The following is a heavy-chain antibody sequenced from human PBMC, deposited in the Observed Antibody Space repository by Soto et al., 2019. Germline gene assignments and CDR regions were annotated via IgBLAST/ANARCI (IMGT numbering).Heavy chain of an antibody. CDR1: GGTFASYA. J-gene: IGHJ6*02. CDR3: ARLISVNARDVYYGMDV. Sequence: QVQLVPSGAEVRKPGSSVKVSCKASGGTFASYAINWVRQAPGQGLEWMGGVFPIFGSSNHAQRFQGRLSITADKSTSTAYMELTSLTSDDDAVYYCARLISVNARDVYYGMDVWGQVDTVTVSS. CDR2: VFPIFGSS. V-gene: IGHV1-69*06. D-gene: IGHD3-3*02.